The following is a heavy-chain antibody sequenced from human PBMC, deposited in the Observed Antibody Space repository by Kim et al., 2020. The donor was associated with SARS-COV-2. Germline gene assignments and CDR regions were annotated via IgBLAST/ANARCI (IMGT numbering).Heavy chain of an antibody. CDR3: AKSTGGDWFDP. D-gene: IGHD3-10*01. CDR2: P. J-gene: IGHJ5*02. Sequence: PYDNPSLKSRVSISLDTSKNQFSLKLTSVTAADTAVFYCAKSTGGDWFDPWGQGTLVTVSS. V-gene: IGHV4-30-2*05.